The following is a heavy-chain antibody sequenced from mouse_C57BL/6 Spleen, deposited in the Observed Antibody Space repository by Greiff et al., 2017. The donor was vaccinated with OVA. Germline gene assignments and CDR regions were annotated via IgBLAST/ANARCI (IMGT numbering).Heavy chain of an antibody. D-gene: IGHD2-4*01. J-gene: IGHJ4*01. CDR2: IYPGSGNT. CDR1: GYTFTDYY. Sequence: VQLQQSGAELVRPGASVKLSCKASGYTFTDYYINWVKQRPGQGLEWIARIYPGSGNTYYNEKFKGKATLTAEKSSSTAYMQLSSLTSEDSAVYFCAREDYDYDDYAMDYWGQGTSVTVSS. V-gene: IGHV1-76*01. CDR3: AREDYDYDDYAMDY.